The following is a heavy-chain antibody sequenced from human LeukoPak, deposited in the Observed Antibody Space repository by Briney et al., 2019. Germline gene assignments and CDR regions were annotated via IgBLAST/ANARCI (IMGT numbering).Heavy chain of an antibody. D-gene: IGHD4-17*01. V-gene: IGHV5-10-1*01. CDR1: GYIFTSYW. Sequence: TGESLRISCEGSGYIFTSYWISWVRQMPGKGLEWMGRIDPSDSYTNYSPSFQGHVTISADKSISTAYLQWSSLKASDTAMYYCARSYYGDYGYYYGMDVWGQGTTVTVSS. CDR2: IDPSDSYT. J-gene: IGHJ6*01. CDR3: ARSYYGDYGYYYGMDV.